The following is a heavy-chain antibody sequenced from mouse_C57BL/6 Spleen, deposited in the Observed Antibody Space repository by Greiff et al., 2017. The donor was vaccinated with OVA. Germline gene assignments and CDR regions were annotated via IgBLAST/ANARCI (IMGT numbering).Heavy chain of an antibody. J-gene: IGHJ2*01. CDR3: ARGGWDVGD. CDR2: INPNNGGT. Sequence: VQLQQSGPELVKPGASVKISCKASGYTFTDYYMNWVKQSHGKSLEWIGDINPNNGGTSYNQKFKGKATLTVDKSSSTAYMELRSLTSEDSAVYYCARGGWDVGDWGQGTTLTVSS. D-gene: IGHD4-1*01. CDR1: GYTFTDYY. V-gene: IGHV1-26*01.